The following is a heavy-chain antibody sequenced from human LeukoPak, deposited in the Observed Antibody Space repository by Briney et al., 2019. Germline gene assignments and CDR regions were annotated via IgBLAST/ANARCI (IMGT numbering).Heavy chain of an antibody. CDR3: AKDHEPYCGGDCFNGDY. CDR1: GFTFSSYS. V-gene: IGHV3-21*01. J-gene: IGHJ4*02. D-gene: IGHD2-21*02. CDR2: ISSSSTYI. Sequence: GGSLRLSCAASGFTFSSYSMNWVRQAPGKGLEWVSSISSSSTYIYYADSVKGRFTISRDNAKNSLSLQMNSLRAEDTAVYYCAKDHEPYCGGDCFNGDYWGQGTLVTVSS.